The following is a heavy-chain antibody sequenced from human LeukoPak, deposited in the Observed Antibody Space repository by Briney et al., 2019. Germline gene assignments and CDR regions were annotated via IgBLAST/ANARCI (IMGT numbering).Heavy chain of an antibody. J-gene: IGHJ4*02. CDR1: GGSMSNYF. CDR3: ARLAARPSNFDY. D-gene: IGHD6-6*01. CDR2: IYYSGST. V-gene: IGHV4-59*12. Sequence: PSETLSLTCIVSGGSMSNYFWTWIRQPPGKGLEWIGYIYYSGSTNYNPSLNSRASISLDMSKKQFSLNLSSVTAADTAVYYCARLAARPSNFDYWGQGTLVTVSS.